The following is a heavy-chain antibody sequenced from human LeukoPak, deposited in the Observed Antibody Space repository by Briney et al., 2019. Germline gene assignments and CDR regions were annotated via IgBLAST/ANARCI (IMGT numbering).Heavy chain of an antibody. V-gene: IGHV3-30*04. Sequence: GRSLRLSCAASGFTFSSYAMHWVRQAPGKGLEWVAVISYDGSNKYYADSVKGRFTISRDNSKNTLYLQMNSLRAEDTAVYYCARDSSGWHDYYYYYGTDVWGQGTTVTVSS. CDR1: GFTFSSYA. CDR3: ARDSSGWHDYYYYYGTDV. CDR2: ISYDGSNK. J-gene: IGHJ6*02. D-gene: IGHD6-19*01.